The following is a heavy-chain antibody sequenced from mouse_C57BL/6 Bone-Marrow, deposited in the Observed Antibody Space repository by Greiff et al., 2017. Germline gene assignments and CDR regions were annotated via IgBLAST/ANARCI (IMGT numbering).Heavy chain of an antibody. Sequence: EVQLVESGPGLVKPSQSLSLTCSVTGYSITSGYYWNWIRQFPGNKLEWMGYISYDGSNNYNPSLKNRISITRDTSKNQFFLKLNSVTTEDTATYYCARERVLWGQGTTLTVSS. V-gene: IGHV3-6*01. CDR2: ISYDGSN. CDR3: ARERVL. CDR1: GYSITSGYY. J-gene: IGHJ2*01.